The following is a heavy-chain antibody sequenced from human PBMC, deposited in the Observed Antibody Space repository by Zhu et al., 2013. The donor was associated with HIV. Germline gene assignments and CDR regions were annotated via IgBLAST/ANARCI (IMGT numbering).Heavy chain of an antibody. CDR2: MNPNSGNT. D-gene: IGHD6-6*01. CDR3: ARELAARLYYYYGMDV. Sequence: QVQLVQSGAEVKKPGASVKVSCKASGYTFTSYDINWVRQATGQGLEWMGWMNPNSGNTGYAQKFQGRVTMTRNTSISTAYMELSSLRSEDTAVYYCARELAARLYYYYGMDVWGQGTTVTVSS. J-gene: IGHJ6*02. CDR1: GYTFTSYD. V-gene: IGHV1-8*01.